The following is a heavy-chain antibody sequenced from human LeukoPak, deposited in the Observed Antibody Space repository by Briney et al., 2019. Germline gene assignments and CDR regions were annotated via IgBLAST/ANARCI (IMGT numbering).Heavy chain of an antibody. CDR2: IYYSGST. D-gene: IGHD6-13*01. Sequence: VKPSETLSLTCTVSGGSISSSSYYWGWIRQPPGKGLEWIGSIYYSGSTYYNPSLKSRATISVDTSKNQFSLKLSSVTAADTAVYYCARDEGIAAAGTRAFDIWGQGTMVTVSS. V-gene: IGHV4-39*07. J-gene: IGHJ3*02. CDR1: GGSISSSSYY. CDR3: ARDEGIAAAGTRAFDI.